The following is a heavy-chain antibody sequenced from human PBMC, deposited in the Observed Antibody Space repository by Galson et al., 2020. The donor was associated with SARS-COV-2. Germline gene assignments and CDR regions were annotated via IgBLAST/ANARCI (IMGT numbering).Heavy chain of an antibody. J-gene: IGHJ6*02. Sequence: SETLSLTCSVSGGSIRYSNFYWVWLRQSPGKGRECIGKIYYNGHPYHNPSLKTRGTMSVDTSKNQFSLNLSSVNATDAAIYYCAREAAGYYYDDGVDVWGQGTTVTVAS. V-gene: IGHV4-39*02. CDR1: GGSIRYSNFY. D-gene: IGHD6-13*01. CDR3: AREAAGYYYDDGVDV. CDR2: IYYNGHP.